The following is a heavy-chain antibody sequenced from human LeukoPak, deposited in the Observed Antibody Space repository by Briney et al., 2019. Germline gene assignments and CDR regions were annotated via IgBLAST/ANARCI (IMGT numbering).Heavy chain of an antibody. CDR3: ARDLSRSYYYYYYMDV. CDR1: GVSISSYY. CDR2: IYYSGST. J-gene: IGHJ6*03. Sequence: SETLSLTCTVSGVSISSYYWSWIRQPPGKGLEWIGYIYYSGSTDYNPSLKSRVTMSVDTSKNQFSLKLSSVTAADTAVYYCARDLSRSYYYYYYMDVWGKGTTATVSS. V-gene: IGHV4-59*12.